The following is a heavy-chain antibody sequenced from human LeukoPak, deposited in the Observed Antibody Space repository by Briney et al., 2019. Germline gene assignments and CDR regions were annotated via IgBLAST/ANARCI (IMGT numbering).Heavy chain of an antibody. CDR1: GYTFTGYY. D-gene: IGHD5-18*01. CDR2: INPNSGGT. Sequence: ASVKVSCKASGYTFTGYYMHRVRQAPGQGLEWMGRINPNSGGTNYAQKFQGRVTMTRDTSISTAYMELSRLRSDDTAMYYCARDHLRGESTGGYHFDYWGQGTLVTVSS. CDR3: ARDHLRGESTGGYHFDY. V-gene: IGHV1-2*06. J-gene: IGHJ4*02.